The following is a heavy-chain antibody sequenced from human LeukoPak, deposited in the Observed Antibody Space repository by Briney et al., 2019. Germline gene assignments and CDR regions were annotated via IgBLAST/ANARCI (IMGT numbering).Heavy chain of an antibody. CDR1: GYTFTGYY. CDR3: ARPYDSSGYYYFDY. Sequence: GASVNVSCKASGYTFTGYYMHWVRQAPGQGLECMGWINPNSGGTNYAQKFQGRVTMTRDTSISTAYMELSRLRSDDTAVYYCARPYDSSGYYYFDYWGQGTLVTVSS. V-gene: IGHV1-2*02. D-gene: IGHD3-22*01. J-gene: IGHJ4*02. CDR2: INPNSGGT.